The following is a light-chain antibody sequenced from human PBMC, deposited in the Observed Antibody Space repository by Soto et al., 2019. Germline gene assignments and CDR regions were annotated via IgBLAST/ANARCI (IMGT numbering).Light chain of an antibody. Sequence: EIVLTQSPASLSLSPGESATLSCRASQSVSSYLAWYQQKPGQAPRLLIYDASNRATGIPARFSGSGSGTDFTLTISSLEPEDSAVYYCQQRSNWPPTFGQGTKLEIK. CDR2: DAS. V-gene: IGKV3-11*01. CDR1: QSVSSY. CDR3: QQRSNWPPT. J-gene: IGKJ2*01.